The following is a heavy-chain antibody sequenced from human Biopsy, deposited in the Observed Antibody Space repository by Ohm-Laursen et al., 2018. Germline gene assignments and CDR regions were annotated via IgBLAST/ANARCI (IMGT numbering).Heavy chain of an antibody. V-gene: IGHV1-69*11. CDR3: AREAIGYQLPCDD. Sequence: SVKVSCKAPTGTFNRYGIIWVRQAPGQGLEWMGRIIPILPTIDYAQTFLGRVTINADSPTSTVDMELTSLTSDDTAVYFCAREAIGYQLPCDDWGQGTLVTVSS. J-gene: IGHJ4*02. CDR1: TGTFNRYG. D-gene: IGHD2-2*01. CDR2: IIPILPTI.